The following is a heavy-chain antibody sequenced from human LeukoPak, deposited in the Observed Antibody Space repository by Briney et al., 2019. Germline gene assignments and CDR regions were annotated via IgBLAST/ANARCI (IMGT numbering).Heavy chain of an antibody. CDR1: GYTFTSYD. J-gene: IGHJ4*02. CDR3: AKETVTTGSINFDY. CDR2: MNPNSGNT. V-gene: IGHV1-8*01. Sequence: ASVKVSCKASGYTFTSYDINWVRQATGQGLEWMGWMNPNSGNTGYAQKFQGRVTMTRNTSISTAYMELNSLRAEDTAVYYCAKETVTTGSINFDYWGQGTLVTVSS. D-gene: IGHD4-17*01.